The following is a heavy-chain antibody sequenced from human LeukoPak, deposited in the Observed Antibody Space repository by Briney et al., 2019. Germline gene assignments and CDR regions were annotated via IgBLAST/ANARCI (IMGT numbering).Heavy chain of an antibody. CDR2: IYHSGST. V-gene: IGHV4-38-2*02. Sequence: SETLSLTCTVSGYSISSGYYWGWIRQPPGKGLEWIGSIYHSGSTFYNPSPKSRVTISVDTSKNQFSLKLSSVTAADTAMFYCARGLGPGNWFDPWGQGTLVTVSS. CDR1: GYSISSGYY. CDR3: ARGLGPGNWFDP. J-gene: IGHJ5*02. D-gene: IGHD3-10*01.